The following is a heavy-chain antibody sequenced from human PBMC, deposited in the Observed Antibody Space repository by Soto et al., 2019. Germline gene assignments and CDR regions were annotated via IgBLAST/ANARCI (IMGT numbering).Heavy chain of an antibody. CDR3: SRDGAGMTGLGFDY. D-gene: IGHD3-9*01. Sequence: SETLSLTCTVSGGSISSSYYWSWIRHPPALGLEWIGYISHTGSAVYNPSLKSRVTLSVDTSNNQISLKLTSVTAAAKAAYYYSRDGAGMTGLGFDYWGQGTLVTVSS. CDR2: ISHTGSA. CDR1: GGSISSSYY. V-gene: IGHV4-59*01. J-gene: IGHJ4*02.